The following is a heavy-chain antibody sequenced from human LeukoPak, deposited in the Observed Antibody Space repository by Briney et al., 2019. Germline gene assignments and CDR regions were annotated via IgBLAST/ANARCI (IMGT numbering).Heavy chain of an antibody. J-gene: IGHJ4*02. Sequence: GGSLRLSCAASGFTFGSYGMHWVRQAPGKGLEWVAFIRYDGNTKYYADSVKGRFTISRDNSKNTLYLQMSSLRAEDTAVYYCAKDVGVTIFPFSFVYWGQGTLVTVSS. D-gene: IGHD3-3*01. CDR3: AKDVGVTIFPFSFVY. V-gene: IGHV3-30*02. CDR2: IRYDGNTK. CDR1: GFTFGSYG.